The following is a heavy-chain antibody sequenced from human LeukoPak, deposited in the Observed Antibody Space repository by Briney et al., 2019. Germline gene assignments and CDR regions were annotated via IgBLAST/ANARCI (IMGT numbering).Heavy chain of an antibody. J-gene: IGHJ4*02. Sequence: PGGSLRLSCAAFGFSVSSNHMSWVRQAPGKGLEWVSVIYGASSTYYADSVNGRFTISRDDSKNTLYLQMNSLRAEDTAVYYCARGSLLRYFDWPDWGQGTLVTVSS. CDR2: IYGASST. CDR1: GFSVSSNH. V-gene: IGHV3-53*01. CDR3: ARGSLLRYFDWPD. D-gene: IGHD3-9*01.